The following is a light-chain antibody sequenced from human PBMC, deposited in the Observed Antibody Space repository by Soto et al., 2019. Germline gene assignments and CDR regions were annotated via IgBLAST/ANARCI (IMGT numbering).Light chain of an antibody. CDR1: QRIGSY. J-gene: IGKJ2*01. CDR2: GAS. CDR3: QQSYNTPYT. Sequence: DIQMTQSPSSLSASVGDRVTITCRPSQRIGSYLNWYQQKPGKAPQLLIYGASTLQSGVPSRFSGSGSGTDFTLTISSLRPEDFATYYCQQSYNTPYTFGLGTKLEIK. V-gene: IGKV1-39*01.